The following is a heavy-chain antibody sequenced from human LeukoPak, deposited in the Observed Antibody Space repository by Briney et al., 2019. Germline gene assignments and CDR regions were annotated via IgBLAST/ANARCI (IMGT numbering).Heavy chain of an antibody. V-gene: IGHV1-3*01. D-gene: IGHD6-19*01. CDR2: INAGNGNT. J-gene: IGHJ4*02. CDR3: ARAVTSSGWPRV. Sequence: ASVKVSCKASGYTFTGYAMHWVRQAPGQRLEWMGWINAGNGNTKYSQKFQGRVTITRDTSASTAYMELSSLRSEDTAVYYCARAVTSSGWPRVWGQGTLVTVSS. CDR1: GYTFTGYA.